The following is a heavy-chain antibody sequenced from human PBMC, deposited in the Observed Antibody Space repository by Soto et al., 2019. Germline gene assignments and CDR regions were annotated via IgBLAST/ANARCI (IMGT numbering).Heavy chain of an antibody. CDR3: ARASPRGRYFDWLIFPLGH. J-gene: IGHJ4*02. CDR1: GFTFSIYD. D-gene: IGHD3-9*01. Sequence: GGSLRLSCAASGFTFSIYDMSWVRQAPGKGLEWVAVIWYDGSNKYYADSVKGRFTISRDTAKNSLYLQMNSLRAEDTALYFCARASPRGRYFDWLIFPLGHWGQGTLVTVSS. V-gene: IGHV3-33*08. CDR2: IWYDGSNK.